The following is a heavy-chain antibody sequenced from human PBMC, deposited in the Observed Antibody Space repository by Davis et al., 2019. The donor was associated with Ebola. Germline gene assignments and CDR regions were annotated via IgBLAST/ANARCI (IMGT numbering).Heavy chain of an antibody. Sequence: PGGSLRLSCKGSGYSFTSYWISWVRQMPGKGLEWMGRIDPSDSYTNYSPSFQGHVTISADKSISTAYLQWSSLKASDTAMYYCARMGYSSSPGVDYWGQGTLVTVSS. D-gene: IGHD6-6*01. CDR3: ARMGYSSSPGVDY. J-gene: IGHJ4*02. V-gene: IGHV5-10-1*01. CDR1: GYSFTSYW. CDR2: IDPSDSYT.